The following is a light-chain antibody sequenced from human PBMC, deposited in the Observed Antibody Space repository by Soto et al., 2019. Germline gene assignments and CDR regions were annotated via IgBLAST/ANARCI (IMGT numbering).Light chain of an antibody. V-gene: IGKV1-5*03. J-gene: IGKJ5*01. CDR2: KAS. Sequence: DIQMTQPPSTRSGSVGDRVTITSRASQTISSWLAWYQQKPGKAPKLLIYKASTLKSGVPSRFSGSGSGTEFTLTISSLEPEDFAVYYCQQRSNWPITFGQGTRLEIK. CDR1: QTISSW. CDR3: QQRSNWPIT.